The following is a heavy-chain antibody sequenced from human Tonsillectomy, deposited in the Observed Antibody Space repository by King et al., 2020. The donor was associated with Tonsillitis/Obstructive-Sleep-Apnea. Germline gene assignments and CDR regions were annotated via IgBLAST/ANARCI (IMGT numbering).Heavy chain of an antibody. V-gene: IGHV5-51*03. CDR1: GYSFTTYW. D-gene: IGHD3-10*01. Sequence: QLVQSGAEVKKPGESLKISCKGSGYSFTTYWIGWVRQMPGKGLEWMGIIYRGDSDTRYSPSFQGQVTISADKSIRTAYLQWSSLKASDTAIYYCAGLRGSDPIAAAFDIWGQGTMVTVSS. CDR3: AGLRGSDPIAAAFDI. CDR2: IYRGDSDT. J-gene: IGHJ3*02.